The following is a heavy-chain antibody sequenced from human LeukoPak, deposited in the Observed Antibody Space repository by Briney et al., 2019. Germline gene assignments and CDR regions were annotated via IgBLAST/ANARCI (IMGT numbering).Heavy chain of an antibody. Sequence: PSETLSLTCTVSGGSISSYYWSWIRQPPGKGLEWIGYIYYSGSTNYNPSLKSRVTISVDTSKNQFSLKLSSVTAADTAVYYCARGFRPYSSGWYLGYWGQGTLVTVSS. V-gene: IGHV4-59*12. CDR3: ARGFRPYSSGWYLGY. J-gene: IGHJ4*02. CDR1: GGSISSYY. D-gene: IGHD6-19*01. CDR2: IYYSGST.